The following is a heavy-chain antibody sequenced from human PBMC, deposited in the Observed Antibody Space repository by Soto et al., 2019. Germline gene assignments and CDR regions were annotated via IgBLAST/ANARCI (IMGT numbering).Heavy chain of an antibody. CDR3: ARDDYYGSGSSNYYYYYGMDV. V-gene: IGHV3-21*01. CDR2: ISSSSSYI. J-gene: IGHJ6*02. Sequence: GGSLRLSCAASGFTFSSYSMNWVRQAPGKGLEWVSSISSSSSYIYYADSVKGRFTISRDNAKNSLYLQMNSLRAEDTAVYYCARDDYYGSGSSNYYYYYGMDVWGQGTTVTVSS. D-gene: IGHD3-10*01. CDR1: GFTFSSYS.